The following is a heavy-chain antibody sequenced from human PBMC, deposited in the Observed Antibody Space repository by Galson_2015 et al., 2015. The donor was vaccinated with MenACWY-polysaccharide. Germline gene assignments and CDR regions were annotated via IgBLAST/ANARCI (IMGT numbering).Heavy chain of an antibody. D-gene: IGHD6-13*01. CDR1: GFTFSSYG. J-gene: IGHJ6*02. CDR2: ISYDGSNK. V-gene: IGHV3-30*18. Sequence: SLRLSCAASGFTFSSYGMHWVRQAPGKGLEWVAVISYDGSNKYYADSVKGRFTISRDNSKNTLYLQMNSLRAEDTAVYYCAKGHHSSSWFGYYYYYGMDVWGQGTTVTVSS. CDR3: AKGHHSSSWFGYYYYYGMDV.